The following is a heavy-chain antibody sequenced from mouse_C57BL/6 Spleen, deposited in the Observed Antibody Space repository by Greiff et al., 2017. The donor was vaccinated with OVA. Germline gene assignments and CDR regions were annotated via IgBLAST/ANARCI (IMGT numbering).Heavy chain of an antibody. J-gene: IGHJ3*01. CDR3: ARQKTVYYGSSYPFAY. V-gene: IGHV1-18*01. CDR1: GYTFTDYN. Sequence: VQLQQSGPELVKPGASVKIPCKASGYTFTDYNMDWVKQSHGKSLEWIGDINPNNGGTIYNQKFKGKSTLPVATSSSTAYMELRSLTSEDTAVYCGARQKTVYYGSSYPFAYWGQGTLVTVSA. CDR2: INPNNGGT. D-gene: IGHD1-1*01.